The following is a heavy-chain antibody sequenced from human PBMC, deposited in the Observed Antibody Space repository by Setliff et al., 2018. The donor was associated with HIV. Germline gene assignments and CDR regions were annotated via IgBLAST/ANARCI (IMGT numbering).Heavy chain of an antibody. CDR3: AREGKTALVTKYFDY. J-gene: IGHJ4*01. D-gene: IGHD5-18*01. Sequence: KLSEPLSLTCTVSSGSISSGTYYWSWIRQYPGKGLEWIGYIDYSGSAFYNPSLKSRITISRDTSKNQFSLKMNSVTAADTAVYYCAREGKTALVTKYFDYWGHGKLVTVSS. CDR1: SGSISSGTYY. CDR2: IDYSGSA. V-gene: IGHV4-31*03.